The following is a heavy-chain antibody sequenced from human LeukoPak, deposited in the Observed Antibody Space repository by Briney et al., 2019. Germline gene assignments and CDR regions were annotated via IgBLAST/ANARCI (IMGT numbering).Heavy chain of an antibody. CDR1: GFTVSSNS. V-gene: IGHV3-53*01. Sequence: GGSLRLSCTVSGFTVSSNSMSWVRQAPGKGLEWVSFIYSGGNTHYSDSVKGRFTISRDNSKNTLYLQMSSLRAEDTAVYYCTRVEETATTAAIIRKYSYYYYYMDVWGKGNTVTVSS. D-gene: IGHD4-11*01. CDR2: IYSGGNT. CDR3: TRVEETATTAAIIRKYSYYYYYMDV. J-gene: IGHJ6*03.